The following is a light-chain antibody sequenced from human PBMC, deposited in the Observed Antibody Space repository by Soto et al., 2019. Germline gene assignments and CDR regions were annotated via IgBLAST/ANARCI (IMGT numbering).Light chain of an antibody. V-gene: IGLV2-14*01. CDR2: EVN. J-gene: IGLJ1*01. CDR3: SSYTSSSSPYV. Sequence: QSVLTQPASVSGSAGQSITISCTGTNSDVGGYDYVSWFQQHPGKAPKLIIYEVNYRPSGVSDRFSGSKSGNTASLTVSGLQADDEADYYCSSYTSSSSPYVFGTGTKVTVL. CDR1: NSDVGGYDY.